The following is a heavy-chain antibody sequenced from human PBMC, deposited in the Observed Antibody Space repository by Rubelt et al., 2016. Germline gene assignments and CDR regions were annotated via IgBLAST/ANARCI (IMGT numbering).Heavy chain of an antibody. Sequence: QLQLQESGPGLVKPSETLSLTCTVSGGSISSSSYYWGWIRQPPGKGLEWIGSIYYSGSPYYNPSLKSRVAISVYTSKDPFSLKLSSVTAADTAVYYCARLSSGWYYFDYWGQGTLVTVSS. CDR2: IYYSGSP. D-gene: IGHD6-19*01. V-gene: IGHV4-39*01. CDR3: ARLSSGWYYFDY. CDR1: GGSISSSSYY. J-gene: IGHJ4*02.